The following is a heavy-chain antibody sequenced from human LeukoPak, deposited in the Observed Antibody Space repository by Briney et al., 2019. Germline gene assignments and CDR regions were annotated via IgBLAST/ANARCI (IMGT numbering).Heavy chain of an antibody. CDR1: GYTFTGYY. V-gene: IGHV1-2*02. CDR2: INPNSGGT. D-gene: IGHD2-8*01. J-gene: IGHJ4*02. Sequence: GASVKVSCKASGYTFTGYYMHWVRQAPGQGLEWMGWINPNSGGTNYAQKFQGRVTMTRDTSISTAYMELSRLRSDDTAVYYCARDGVLMVYAIDYWGQETLVTVSS. CDR3: ARDGVLMVYAIDY.